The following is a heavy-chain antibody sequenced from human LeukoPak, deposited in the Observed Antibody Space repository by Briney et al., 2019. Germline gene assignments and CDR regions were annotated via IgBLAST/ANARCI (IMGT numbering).Heavy chain of an antibody. Sequence: GGSLRLPCAASGFTFSTYAMHWVRQAPGKGLEWVAVMSYDGNIIYYADSVKGRFSISRDNSKSTLYLQMNILRAEDTAVYYCARDLRKFRYFDYWGQGTLVTVSS. CDR3: ARDLRKFRYFDY. D-gene: IGHD3-3*01. CDR1: GFTFSTYA. V-gene: IGHV3-30*04. CDR2: MSYDGNII. J-gene: IGHJ4*02.